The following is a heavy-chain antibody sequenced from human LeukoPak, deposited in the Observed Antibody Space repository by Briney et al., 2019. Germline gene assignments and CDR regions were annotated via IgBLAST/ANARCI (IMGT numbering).Heavy chain of an antibody. CDR3: ARVRLLVGALDAFDI. CDR1: GFTFSSYA. J-gene: IGHJ3*02. V-gene: IGHV3-30-3*01. Sequence: PGGSLRLSCAASGFTFSSYAMHWVRQAPGKGLEWVAVISYDGSNKYYADSVKGRFTISRDNSKNTLYLQMNSLRAEDTAVYYCARVRLLVGALDAFDIWGQGTMVTVSS. D-gene: IGHD1-26*01. CDR2: ISYDGSNK.